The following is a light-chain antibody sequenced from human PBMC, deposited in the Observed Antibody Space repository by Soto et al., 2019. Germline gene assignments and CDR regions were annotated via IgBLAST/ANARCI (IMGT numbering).Light chain of an antibody. J-gene: IGKJ1*01. CDR2: AAS. V-gene: IGKV1-39*01. CDR3: QQSYSTPWT. Sequence: MTQSPATLSVSPGERATLSCRASQSISTNVAWYQQKPGKAPELLIHAASSLQSGVPSTFSGSGSGTDFALTISSLQPEDFATYYCQQSYSTPWTFGQGTKVDI. CDR1: QSISTN.